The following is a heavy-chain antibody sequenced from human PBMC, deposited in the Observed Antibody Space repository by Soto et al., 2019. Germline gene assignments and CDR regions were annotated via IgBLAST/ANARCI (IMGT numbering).Heavy chain of an antibody. Sequence: GESLKISCKGSGYSFTSYWIGWVRQMPGKGLEWMGIIYPGDSDTRYSPSFQGQVTISADKSISTAHLQWSSLKASDTAVYYCARLSTGGGVVPDENWFDPWGQGTLVTVSS. J-gene: IGHJ5*02. CDR3: ARLSTGGGVVPDENWFDP. D-gene: IGHD2-2*01. CDR2: IYPGDSDT. V-gene: IGHV5-51*01. CDR1: GYSFTSYW.